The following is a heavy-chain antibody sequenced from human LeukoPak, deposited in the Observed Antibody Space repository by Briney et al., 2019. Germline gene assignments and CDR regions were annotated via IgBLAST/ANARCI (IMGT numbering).Heavy chain of an antibody. CDR3: ARDAPSRIQLWPRPSKKFFGY. V-gene: IGHV1-46*01. D-gene: IGHD5-18*01. J-gene: IGHJ4*02. CDR1: GYTFTSYY. Sequence: ASVKVSCKASGYTFTSYYMHWVRQAPGQGLEWMGIINPSGGSTSYAQKFQGRVTMTRDTSTSTVYTELSSLRSEDTAVYYCARDAPSRIQLWPRPSKKFFGYWGQGTLVTVSS. CDR2: INPSGGST.